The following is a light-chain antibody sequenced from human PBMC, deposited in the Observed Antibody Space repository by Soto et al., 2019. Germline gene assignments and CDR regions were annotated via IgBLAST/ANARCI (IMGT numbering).Light chain of an antibody. CDR2: EVT. V-gene: IGLV2-14*01. CDR1: SSDGADYKD. J-gene: IGLJ1*01. CDR3: SSYTTSSTV. Sequence: QSVLTQPASVSGSPGQSITISCTGTSSDGADYKDVSWYQQHPGKAPKLMIYEVTYRPSGVSNRFSGSKSGTTASLTISGLQAEDEAEYYCSSYTTSSTVFGTGTKLIVL.